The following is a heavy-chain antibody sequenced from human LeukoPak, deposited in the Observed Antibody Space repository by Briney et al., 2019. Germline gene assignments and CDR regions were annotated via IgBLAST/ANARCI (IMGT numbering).Heavy chain of an antibody. J-gene: IGHJ5*02. D-gene: IGHD3-10*01. V-gene: IGHV1-8*01. CDR2: MNPNSGNT. CDR1: GYTFTSYD. Sequence: ASVKVSCKASGYTFTSYDINWVRQTTGQGLEWMGWMNPNSGNTGYAQKFQGRVTMTRNTSISTAYMELSSLRSEDTAVYYCARTMVRGVIDGFDPWGQGTLVTVSS. CDR3: ARTMVRGVIDGFDP.